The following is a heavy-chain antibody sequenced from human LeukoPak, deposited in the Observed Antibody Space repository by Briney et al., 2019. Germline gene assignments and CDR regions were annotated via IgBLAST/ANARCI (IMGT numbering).Heavy chain of an antibody. J-gene: IGHJ4*02. V-gene: IGHV1-18*01. CDR1: GYTFPTYA. D-gene: IGHD3-16*01. CDR2: INPYNGNT. Sequence: ASGKVSCKASGYTFPTYAISWVRQAPGQGLEWMGWINPYNGNTNYAQNLQGRVTMTTDTSTSTAYMELRNLRSDDTAVYYCAVSDPGGSFDYWGQGTLVTVSS. CDR3: AVSDPGGSFDY.